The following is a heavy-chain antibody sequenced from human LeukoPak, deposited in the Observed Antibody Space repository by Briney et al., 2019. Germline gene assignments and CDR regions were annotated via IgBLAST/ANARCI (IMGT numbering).Heavy chain of an antibody. V-gene: IGHV1-69*04. D-gene: IGHD3-22*01. Sequence: SAKVSCKASGGTSNSHAISWVRQAPGQGLEWMGRIIPNLGTTNRAQNFQDRVTLTADKSTNTAYMELTSLTSDDTAVYYCATTNDGGGYQWGDFFDFWGQGTLVTVSS. CDR2: IIPNLGTT. CDR1: GGTSNSHA. CDR3: ATTNDGGGYQWGDFFDF. J-gene: IGHJ4*02.